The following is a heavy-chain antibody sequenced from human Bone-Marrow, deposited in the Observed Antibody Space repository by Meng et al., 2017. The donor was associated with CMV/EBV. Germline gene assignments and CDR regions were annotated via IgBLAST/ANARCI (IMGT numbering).Heavy chain of an antibody. CDR2: INPNSGGT. Sequence: ASVKVSCKTSGYTFTGYYMHWVRQAPGQGLEWMGWINPNSGGTKYAQNFQGRVTMTRDTSFSTAYMELSSLRSDDTAVYYCARDSPYNWNKYERYDLDYWGQGTRVTVSS. J-gene: IGHJ4*02. CDR1: GYTFTGYY. V-gene: IGHV1-2*02. CDR3: ARDSPYNWNKYERYDLDY. D-gene: IGHD1/OR15-1a*01.